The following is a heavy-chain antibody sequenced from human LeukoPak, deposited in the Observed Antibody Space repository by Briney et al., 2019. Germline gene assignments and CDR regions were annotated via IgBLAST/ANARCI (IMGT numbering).Heavy chain of an antibody. J-gene: IGHJ4*02. CDR3: ARTTSGYYSHFDY. D-gene: IGHD3-22*01. CDR1: GSNFTSYW. CDR2: IYPGDSDT. Sequence: GASLQISCKGSGSNFTSYWIGWGRQLPGKGLEWMGIIYPGDSDTRYSPSFQGQVTISANKSISTAYLQWSSLKASDTAMYYCARTTSGYYSHFDYWGQGTLVTVSS. V-gene: IGHV5-51*01.